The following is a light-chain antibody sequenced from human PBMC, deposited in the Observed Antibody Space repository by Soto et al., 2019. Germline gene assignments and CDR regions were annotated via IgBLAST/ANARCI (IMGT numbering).Light chain of an antibody. CDR3: QQHNSYPLT. V-gene: IGKV1-9*01. CDR1: QGVSSY. CDR2: VTS. J-gene: IGKJ4*01. Sequence: PSSLSASVGDRVTITCRASQGVSSYLAWYQQKPGKAPNLLIYVTSTLQSGVPSRFSGSGSGTDFTLTISSLQPEDFATYYCQQHNSYPLTFGGGTKVDIK.